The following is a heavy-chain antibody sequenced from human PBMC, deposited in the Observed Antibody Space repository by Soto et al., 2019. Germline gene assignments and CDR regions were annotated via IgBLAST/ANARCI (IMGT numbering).Heavy chain of an antibody. V-gene: IGHV3-23*01. Sequence: PRLSCAASGFTFSRYAMSWVRQAPGKGLEWVSGISGSGGSTYYADSVKGRFTISRDNSKSTLYLQMNRLRAEDTAVYYCAKEGGLYDSSGYYPYWGQGTLVTVSS. CDR2: ISGSGGST. CDR1: GFTFSRYA. D-gene: IGHD3-22*01. J-gene: IGHJ4*02. CDR3: AKEGGLYDSSGYYPY.